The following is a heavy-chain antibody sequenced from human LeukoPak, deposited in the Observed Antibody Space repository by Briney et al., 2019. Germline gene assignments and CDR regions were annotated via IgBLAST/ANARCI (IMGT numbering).Heavy chain of an antibody. CDR1: GFTLSTSA. J-gene: IGHJ4*02. CDR3: ARPETNDYGDFHY. D-gene: IGHD4-17*01. CDR2: ISGSSSSYI. Sequence: GGSLRLSCAASGFTLSTSAMNWVRRAPGKGLEWVSSISGSSSSYIYYADSVKGRFTISRDNAKNSLDLQMNSLRAEDTAVYYCARPETNDYGDFHYWGQGTLVTVSS. V-gene: IGHV3-21*01.